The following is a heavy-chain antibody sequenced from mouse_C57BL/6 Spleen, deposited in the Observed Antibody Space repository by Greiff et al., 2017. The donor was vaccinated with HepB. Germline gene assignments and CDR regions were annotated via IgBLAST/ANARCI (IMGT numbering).Heavy chain of an antibody. D-gene: IGHD1-1*01. V-gene: IGHV1-15*01. J-gene: IGHJ2*01. CDR2: IDPETGGT. CDR3: TREDDYGSSLFDY. CDR1: GYTFTDYE. Sequence: QVQLQQSGAELVRPGASVTLSCKASGYTFTDYEMHWVKQTPVHGLEWIGAIDPETGGTAYNQKFKGKAILTADKSSSTAYMELRSLTSEDSAVYYCTREDDYGSSLFDYWGQGTTLTVSS.